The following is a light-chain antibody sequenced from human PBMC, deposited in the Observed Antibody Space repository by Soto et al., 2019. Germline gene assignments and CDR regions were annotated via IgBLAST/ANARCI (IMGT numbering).Light chain of an antibody. CDR1: QSVSSNY. CDR3: QHYGRSAYT. J-gene: IGKJ2*01. Sequence: EIVLTQSPGTLSLSPGERATLSCRASQSVSSNYLAWYQQKPGQAPRLLIYGASSRATGIPDRFSGSVSGTDFPLTISRLEPEDVAVYYCQHYGRSAYTFGQWTTLEIK. V-gene: IGKV3-20*01. CDR2: GAS.